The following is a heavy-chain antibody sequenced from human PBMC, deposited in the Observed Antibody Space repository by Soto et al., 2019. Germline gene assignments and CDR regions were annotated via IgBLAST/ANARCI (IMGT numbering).Heavy chain of an antibody. J-gene: IGHJ4*02. D-gene: IGHD3-9*01. Sequence: GGSLILSCAASGFTFSSYSMNWVRQAPGKGLEWVSSISSSSSYIYYADSVKGRFTISRDNAKNSLYLQMNSLRAEDTAVYYCARDGGDYDILTGYDDYWGQGTLVTVSS. CDR3: ARDGGDYDILTGYDDY. CDR2: ISSSSSYI. V-gene: IGHV3-21*01. CDR1: GFTFSSYS.